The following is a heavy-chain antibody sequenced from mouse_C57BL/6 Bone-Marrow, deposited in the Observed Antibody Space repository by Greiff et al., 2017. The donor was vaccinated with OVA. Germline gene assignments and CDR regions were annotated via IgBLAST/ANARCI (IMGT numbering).Heavy chain of an antibody. CDR3: ARLSTTVFYWDFDV. J-gene: IGHJ1*03. V-gene: IGHV1-64*01. CDR2: IHPNSGST. Sequence: QVQLQQPGAELVKPGASVKLSCKASGYTFTSYWMHWVKQRPGQGLEWIGMIHPNSGSTNYNEKFKSKATLTVDKSSSTAYMQLSSLTSEDTAVYYWARLSTTVFYWDFDVWGTGTTVTVSS. CDR1: GYTFTSYW. D-gene: IGHD1-1*01.